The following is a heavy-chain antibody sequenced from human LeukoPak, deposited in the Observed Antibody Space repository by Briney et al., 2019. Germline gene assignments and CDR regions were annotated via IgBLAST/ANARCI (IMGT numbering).Heavy chain of an antibody. CDR2: IYHSGSP. CDR3: ASSSGYYSFDS. CDR1: GYSISSGYY. V-gene: IGHV4-38-2*01. J-gene: IGHJ4*02. Sequence: PSETLSLTCAVSGYSISSGYYWGWIRQPPGKGLEWIGTIYHSGSPYYNPFLKSPVTISVDTSKNQFSLKLSSVTAADTAVYYCASSSGYYSFDSWGQGTLVTVSS. D-gene: IGHD3-3*01.